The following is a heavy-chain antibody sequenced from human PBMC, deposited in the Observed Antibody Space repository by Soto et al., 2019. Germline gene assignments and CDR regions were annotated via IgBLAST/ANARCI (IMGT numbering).Heavy chain of an antibody. V-gene: IGHV3-30-3*01. J-gene: IGHJ4*02. CDR2: ISYDGSNK. CDR3: ARDLITLYGSGRPDY. Sequence: GGSLRLSCAASGFTFSSYAMHWVRQAPGKGLEWVAVISYDGSNKYYADSVKGRFTIPRDNSKNTLYLQMNSLRAEDTAVYYCARDLITLYGSGRPDYWGQGTLVTVSS. CDR1: GFTFSSYA. D-gene: IGHD3-10*01.